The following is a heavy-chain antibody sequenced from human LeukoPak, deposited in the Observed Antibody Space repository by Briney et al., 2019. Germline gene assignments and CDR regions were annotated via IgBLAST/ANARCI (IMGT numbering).Heavy chain of an antibody. CDR3: TRWSGSNDY. CDR2: IRSKAYGGTT. Sequence: GGSLRLSCTASGFTFGDYAMSWVRQAPGKGLEWVGFIRSKAYGGTTEYAASVKGRFTISRDNSKSIAYLQMNSLKTEDTAVYYCTRWSGSNDYWGQGTLVTVSS. V-gene: IGHV3-49*04. J-gene: IGHJ4*02. D-gene: IGHD3-3*01. CDR1: GFTFGDYA.